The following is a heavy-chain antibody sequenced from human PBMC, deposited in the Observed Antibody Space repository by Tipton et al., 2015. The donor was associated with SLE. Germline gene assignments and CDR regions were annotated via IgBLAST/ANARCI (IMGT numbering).Heavy chain of an antibody. V-gene: IGHV3-48*03. J-gene: IGHJ4*02. CDR3: ARGLLTGTDY. D-gene: IGHD3-9*01. CDR2: ISSSASTT. Sequence: SLRLSCAASGFPFSSYEMDWVRQAPGKGLEWVSYISSSASTTYYADSVKGRFTISRDNAKNSLYLQMNSLRAEDTAVYYCARGLLTGTDYWGQGTLVTVSS. CDR1: GFPFSSYE.